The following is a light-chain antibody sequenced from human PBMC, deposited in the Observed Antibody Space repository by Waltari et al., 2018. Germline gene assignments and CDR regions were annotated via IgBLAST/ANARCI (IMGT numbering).Light chain of an antibody. CDR2: QAS. CDR1: QGISSW. Sequence: DIHMTQSPSTLSASVGDRVTITCRTSQGISSWLAWYQQTPGKAPKLLIYQASTLESGVPSRFSGSGSGTEFTLTISSLQPDDSATYYCQQYDHYPWTFGQGTKVELK. CDR3: QQYDHYPWT. V-gene: IGKV1-5*03. J-gene: IGKJ1*01.